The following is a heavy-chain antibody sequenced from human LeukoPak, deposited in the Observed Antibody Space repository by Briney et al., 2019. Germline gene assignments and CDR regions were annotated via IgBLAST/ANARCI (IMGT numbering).Heavy chain of an antibody. Sequence: GGSLRLSCAASGFAFSSYGMHWVRQAPGKGLEWVAFIRYDGSNTYYADSVKGRFTISRDNSKNTLYLQMNSLRAEDTAVYYCAKDTGIAAAGTFDYWGQGTLVTVPS. CDR2: IRYDGSNT. D-gene: IGHD6-13*01. CDR1: GFAFSSYG. CDR3: AKDTGIAAAGTFDY. V-gene: IGHV3-30*02. J-gene: IGHJ4*02.